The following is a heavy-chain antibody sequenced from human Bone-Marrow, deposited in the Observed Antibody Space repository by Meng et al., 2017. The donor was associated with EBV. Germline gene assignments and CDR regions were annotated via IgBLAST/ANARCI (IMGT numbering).Heavy chain of an antibody. D-gene: IGHD1-26*01. Sequence: QGQLTEWGPGRVKPSGTLSLTWVVSGGSISSSNWWSWIRQAPGKGLEWVSYISSSGSTIYYADSVKGRFTISRENAKNSLYLQMNSLRAEDTAVYYCANEGGELKGWGQGTLVTVSS. J-gene: IGHJ4*02. V-gene: IGHV3-11*01. CDR1: GGSISSSNW. CDR3: ANEGGELKG. CDR2: ISSSGSTI.